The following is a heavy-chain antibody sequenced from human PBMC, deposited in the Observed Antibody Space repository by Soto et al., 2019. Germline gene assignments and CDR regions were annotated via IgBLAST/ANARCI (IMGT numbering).Heavy chain of an antibody. D-gene: IGHD4-17*01. CDR3: AGGAATVTPGGFDP. CDR2: IYHSGST. J-gene: IGHJ5*02. Sequence: SETLSLACAVSGYSISSGYYWGWIRQTPGKGLEWIASIYHSGSTYYNPSLKSRVTISVDTSKNQLSLKLTSVTAADTAVYYCAGGAATVTPGGFDPWGQGIMVTVSS. CDR1: GYSISSGYY. V-gene: IGHV4-38-2*01.